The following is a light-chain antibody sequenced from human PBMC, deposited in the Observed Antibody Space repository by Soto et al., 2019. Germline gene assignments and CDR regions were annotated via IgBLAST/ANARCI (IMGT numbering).Light chain of an antibody. V-gene: IGLV4-69*01. Sequence: QLVLTQSPSASASLGASVKLTCNLSSGNSSYAIAWHQQQPEKGPRYLMKLNSDGSHSKGDGIPDRFSGSSSGAERYLTISSLQSEDEADYYCQTWGTGPLVFGGGTKLTVL. CDR3: QTWGTGPLV. J-gene: IGLJ2*01. CDR1: SGNSSYA. CDR2: LNSDGSH.